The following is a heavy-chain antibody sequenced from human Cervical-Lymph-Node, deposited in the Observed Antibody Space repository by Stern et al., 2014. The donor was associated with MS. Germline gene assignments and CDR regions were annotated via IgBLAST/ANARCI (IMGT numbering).Heavy chain of an antibody. CDR1: GGSISSYY. J-gene: IGHJ4*02. Sequence: VQLVESGPGLVKPSETLSLTCTVSGGSISSYYWSWIRQPPGKGLEWIGYIYYRGSTNYNPSLKSRVTLSVDTSQNQFSLKLSSVTAADTAVYYCARSSWYALIFDYWGQGTLVTVSS. D-gene: IGHD6-13*01. CDR2: IYYRGST. V-gene: IGHV4-59*08. CDR3: ARSSWYALIFDY.